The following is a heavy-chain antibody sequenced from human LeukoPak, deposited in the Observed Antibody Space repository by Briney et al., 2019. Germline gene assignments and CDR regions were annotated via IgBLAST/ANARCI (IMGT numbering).Heavy chain of an antibody. CDR3: ARDLWGSCS. CDR1: GFTFSSYW. CDR2: IYSGGST. V-gene: IGHV3-53*01. J-gene: IGHJ5*02. D-gene: IGHD2-15*01. Sequence: GGSLRLSCAASGFTFSSYWMSWVRQAPGKGLEWVSVIYSGGSTYYADSVKGRFTISRDNSKNTLYLQMNSLRAEDTAVYYCARDLWGSCSWGQGTLVTVSS.